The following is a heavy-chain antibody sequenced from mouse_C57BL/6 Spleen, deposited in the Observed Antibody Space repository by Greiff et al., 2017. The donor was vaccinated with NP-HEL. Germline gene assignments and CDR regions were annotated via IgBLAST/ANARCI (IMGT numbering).Heavy chain of an antibody. CDR2: IDPSDSYT. D-gene: IGHD1-1*01. CDR3: ARITTVVPDY. J-gene: IGHJ2*01. Sequence: VQLQQPGAELVMPGASVKLSCKASGYTFTSYWMHWVKQRPGQGLEWIGEIDPSDSYTNYNQKFKGKSTLTVDKSSSTAYMQLSSLTSEDSAVYYCARITTVVPDYWGQGTTLTVSS. CDR1: GYTFTSYW. V-gene: IGHV1-69*01.